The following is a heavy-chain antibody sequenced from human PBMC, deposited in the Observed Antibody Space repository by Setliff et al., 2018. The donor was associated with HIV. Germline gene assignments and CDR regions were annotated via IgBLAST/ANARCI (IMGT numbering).Heavy chain of an antibody. D-gene: IGHD1-7*01. CDR3: ARAALLKLPLGYYYGMDV. V-gene: IGHV4-39*02. Sequence: SETLSLTCTVSGGSITSGSYYWSWIRQPPGKGLEWIGEINHYGRTNYNPSLKSRVTISVDKSKNHFSLKLSSVTAADTAVYYCARAALLKLPLGYYYGMDVWGQGTTVTVSS. J-gene: IGHJ6*02. CDR2: INHYGRT. CDR1: GGSITSGSYY.